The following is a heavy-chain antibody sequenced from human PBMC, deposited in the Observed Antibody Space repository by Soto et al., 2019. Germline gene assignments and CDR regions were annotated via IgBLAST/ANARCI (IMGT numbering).Heavy chain of an antibody. J-gene: IGHJ6*02. V-gene: IGHV4-30-4*01. D-gene: IGHD6-13*01. CDR3: AREVGAAAAGTDYYYYGMDV. CDR2: VYYTGST. CDR1: GASIRRTDYY. Sequence: TLSLTCTVSGASIRRTDYYWSWSRQAPGKGLEWIGYVYYTGSTYYNPSLKSRVTISVDTSKNQFSLKLSSVTAADTAVYYCAREVGAAAAGTDYYYYGMDVWGQGTTVTVSS.